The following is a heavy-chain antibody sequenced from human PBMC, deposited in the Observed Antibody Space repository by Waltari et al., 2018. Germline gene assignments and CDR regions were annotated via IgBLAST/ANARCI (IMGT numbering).Heavy chain of an antibody. D-gene: IGHD3-10*01. CDR2: ISSTGSLK. CDR3: ARDGHFGGLKFYYYFMDV. Sequence: EVQLVESGGGLVMPGGSLRLSCAASGFTFSSYTMNWVSQAPGRGLGWVAAISSTGSLKLYAESVRGRFTISRDNAQNSLYLQVSSLRAEDTAVYFCARDGHFGGLKFYYYFMDVWGKGTSVTVSS. J-gene: IGHJ6*03. V-gene: IGHV3-21*01. CDR1: GFTFSSYT.